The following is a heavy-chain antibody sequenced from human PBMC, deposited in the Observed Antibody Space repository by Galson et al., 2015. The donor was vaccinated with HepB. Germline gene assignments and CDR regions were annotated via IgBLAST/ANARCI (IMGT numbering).Heavy chain of an antibody. CDR3: AKNGGSGSYSPYYYYGMDV. Sequence: SLRLSCAASGFSFDDYTMHWVRQAPGKGLEWVSLFSWEGGYTYYVDSVKGRFTISRDNSKNSLYLQMNSLRSEDTALYYCAKNGGSGSYSPYYYYGMDVWGQGTTVTVSS. CDR2: FSWEGGYT. V-gene: IGHV3-43*01. CDR1: GFSFDDYT. D-gene: IGHD1-26*01. J-gene: IGHJ6*02.